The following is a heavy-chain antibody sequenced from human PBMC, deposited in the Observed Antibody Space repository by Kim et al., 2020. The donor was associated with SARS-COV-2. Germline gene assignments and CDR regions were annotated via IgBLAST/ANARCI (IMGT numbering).Heavy chain of an antibody. Sequence: GGSLRLSCAASGFTFSSYGMHWVRQAPGKGLEWVAVISYDGSNKYYADSVKGRFTISRDNSKNTLYLQMNSLRAEDTAVYYCAKPRLQLWKSLVDYWGQG. CDR1: GFTFSSYG. CDR2: ISYDGSNK. V-gene: IGHV3-30*18. J-gene: IGHJ4*02. D-gene: IGHD5-18*01. CDR3: AKPRLQLWKSLVDY.